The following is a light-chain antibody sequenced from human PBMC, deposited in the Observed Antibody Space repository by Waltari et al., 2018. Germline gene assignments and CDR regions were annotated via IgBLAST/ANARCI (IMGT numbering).Light chain of an antibody. Sequence: QAVVTQEPSLTVSPGGTVTLTCGSSTGAVTSGHYPHWLQQQPGQAPRTLIYDSYIKQSWTPARFSASLVGGKAVLTLSGAQAEDEAKYYCWLAYTGGIVVFGGGTELAVL. CDR2: DSY. J-gene: IGLJ2*01. CDR1: TGAVTSGHY. V-gene: IGLV7-46*01. CDR3: WLAYTGGIVV.